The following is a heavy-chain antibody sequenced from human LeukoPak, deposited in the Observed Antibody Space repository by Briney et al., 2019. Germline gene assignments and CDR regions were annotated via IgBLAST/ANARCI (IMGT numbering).Heavy chain of an antibody. CDR1: GGTSSSYA. CDR3: ARGRPRIAVAGTRLFFDY. D-gene: IGHD6-19*01. V-gene: IGHV1-69*13. Sequence: ASVKVSCKASGGTSSSYAISWVRQAPGQGLEWMGGIIPIFGTANYAQKFQGRVTITADESTSTAYMELSSLRSEDTAVYYCARGRPRIAVAGTRLFFDYWGQGTLVTVSS. CDR2: IIPIFGTA. J-gene: IGHJ4*02.